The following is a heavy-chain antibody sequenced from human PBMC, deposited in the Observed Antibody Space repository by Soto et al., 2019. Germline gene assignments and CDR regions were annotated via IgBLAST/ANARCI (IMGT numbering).Heavy chain of an antibody. CDR2: IVVGSGNT. Sequence: FVKICCQESVFSGNSVAVHCVRLIRGQRLEWVGWIVVGSGNTNYAQSFQERVTITRDMCTTTAYMELSSRRSEDTAVYSGAAKRPALHVFDYLGHGTPDTGS. J-gene: IGHJ4*01. CDR3: AAKRPALHVFDY. CDR1: VFSGNSVA. D-gene: IGHD1-1*01. V-gene: IGHV1-58*01.